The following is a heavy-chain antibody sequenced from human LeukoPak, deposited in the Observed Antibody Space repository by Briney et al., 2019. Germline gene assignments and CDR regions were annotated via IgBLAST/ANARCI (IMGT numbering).Heavy chain of an antibody. J-gene: IGHJ4*02. V-gene: IGHV3-21*01. CDR3: ARSRFYFDY. CDR2: ISSSSSYI. Sequence: GASLRLSCAASGFTFSSYSMNWVRQAPGKGLEWVSSISSSSSYIYYADSVKGRFTISRDNAKNSLYLQLNSLRAEDTAVYYCARSRFYFDYWGQGTLVTVSS. CDR1: GFTFSSYS.